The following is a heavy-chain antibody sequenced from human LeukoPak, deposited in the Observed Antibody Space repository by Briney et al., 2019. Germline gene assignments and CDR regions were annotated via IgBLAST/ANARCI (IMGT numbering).Heavy chain of an antibody. Sequence: GGSLRLSCAASGFTFSSYAMHWVRQAPGKGLEWVAVISYDGSNKYYADSVKGRFTISRDNSKNTLYLQMNSLRAEDTAVYYCARVYYDYVWGSPPAKGLDVWGKGTTVTISS. V-gene: IGHV3-30*04. D-gene: IGHD3-16*01. CDR1: GFTFSSYA. CDR3: ARVYYDYVWGSPPAKGLDV. J-gene: IGHJ6*04. CDR2: ISYDGSNK.